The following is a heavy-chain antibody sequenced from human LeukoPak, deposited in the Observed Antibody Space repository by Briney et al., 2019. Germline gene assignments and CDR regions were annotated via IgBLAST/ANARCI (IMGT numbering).Heavy chain of an antibody. CDR3: ASYDTAMVTDAFDI. J-gene: IGHJ3*02. CDR2: ISSSSSYI. V-gene: IGHV3-21*01. Sequence: PGGSLRLSRAASGFTFSSYSMNWVRQAPGKGLEWVSSISSSSSYIYYADSVKGRFTISRDNAKNSLYLQMNSLRAEDTAVYYCASYDTAMVTDAFDIWGQGTMVTVSS. CDR1: GFTFSSYS. D-gene: IGHD5-18*01.